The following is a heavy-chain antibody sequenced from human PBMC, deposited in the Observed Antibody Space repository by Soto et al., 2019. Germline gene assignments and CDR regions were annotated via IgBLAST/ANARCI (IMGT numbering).Heavy chain of an antibody. V-gene: IGHV3-7*03. CDR3: TRDRGWQTFDY. CDR1: GFTFANYW. Sequence: ASGGGLVQPGGSLRLSCVASGFTFANYWMTWVRQAPGKEPERVANINNDGSETYYVDSVKGRFIISRDNTKNSLYLQMNSLRAEDTAVFYCTRDRGWQTFDYWGQGTLVTVSS. D-gene: IGHD3-10*01. J-gene: IGHJ4*02. CDR2: INNDGSET.